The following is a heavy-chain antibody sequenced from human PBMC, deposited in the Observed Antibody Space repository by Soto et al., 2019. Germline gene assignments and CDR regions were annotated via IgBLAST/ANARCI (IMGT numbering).Heavy chain of an antibody. CDR3: ATGGFVPRMDV. V-gene: IGHV4-31*03. D-gene: IGHD3-16*01. Sequence: SETLSLTCTVSGGSISSGGYYWSWIRQHPGKGLEWIGYIYYSGSTYYNPSLKSRVTISVDTSKNQFSLKLSSATAADTAVYYCATGGFVPRMDVWGQGTAVTVSS. CDR1: GGSISSGGYY. CDR2: IYYSGST. J-gene: IGHJ6*02.